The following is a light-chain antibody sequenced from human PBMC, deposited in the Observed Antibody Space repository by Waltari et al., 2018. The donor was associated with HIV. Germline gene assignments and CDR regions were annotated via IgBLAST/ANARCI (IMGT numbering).Light chain of an antibody. V-gene: IGLV2-23*02. CDR3: CSYAGSSTFAV. CDR2: DVT. CDR1: SSDVGGYNY. J-gene: IGLJ2*01. Sequence: SPGQSITISCTGTSSDVGGYNYVSWYQQHPGNAPKLMIYDVTKRPSGVSNRFSGSKSGNTASLTISGLQAEDEADYYCCSYAGSSTFAVFGGGTKLTVL.